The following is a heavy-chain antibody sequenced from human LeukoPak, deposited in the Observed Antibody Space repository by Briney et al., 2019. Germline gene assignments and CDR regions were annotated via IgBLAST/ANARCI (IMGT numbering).Heavy chain of an antibody. V-gene: IGHV4-38-2*02. CDR3: ARHRTAGYSSSWYGYYYYMDV. J-gene: IGHJ6*03. Sequence: SETLSLTCTVSGYSINSGYYWGWIRQPPGKGLEWIASINHSGTTYYNPSLASRVTISVDTSKNQFSLKLSSVTAADTAVYYCARHRTAGYSSSWYGYYYYMDVWGKGTTVTISS. CDR1: GYSINSGYY. D-gene: IGHD6-13*01. CDR2: INHSGTT.